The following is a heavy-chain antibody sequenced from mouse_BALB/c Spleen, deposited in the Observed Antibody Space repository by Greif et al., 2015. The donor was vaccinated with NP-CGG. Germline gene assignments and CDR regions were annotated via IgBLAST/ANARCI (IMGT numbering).Heavy chain of an antibody. J-gene: IGHJ2*01. CDR2: IWTGGGT. V-gene: IGHV2-9-2*01. Sequence: VQVVESGPGLVAPSQSLSITCTVSGFSLTSYDISWIRQPPGKGLEWLGVIWTGGGTNYNSAFMSRLSISKDNSKSQVFLKMNSLQTDDTAIYYCVRAPARATPYFDYWGQGTTLTVSS. CDR3: VRAPARATPYFDY. D-gene: IGHD3-1*01. CDR1: GFSLTSYD.